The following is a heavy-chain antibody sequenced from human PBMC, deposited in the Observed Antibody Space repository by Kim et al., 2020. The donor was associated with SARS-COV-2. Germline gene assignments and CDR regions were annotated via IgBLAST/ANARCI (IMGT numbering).Heavy chain of an antibody. CDR1: GFTFSSYW. CDR2: IKQDGSEQ. V-gene: IGHV3-7*01. D-gene: IGHD3-10*01. J-gene: IGHJ6*02. CDR3: AREDVSMVRGVIMSGYYYYYGMDV. Sequence: GGSLRLSCAASGFTFSSYWMSWVRQAPGKGLEWVANIKQDGSEQYYVDSVKGRFTISRDNAKNSLYLQMNSLRAEDTAVYYCAREDVSMVRGVIMSGYYYYYGMDVWGQGTTVTVSS.